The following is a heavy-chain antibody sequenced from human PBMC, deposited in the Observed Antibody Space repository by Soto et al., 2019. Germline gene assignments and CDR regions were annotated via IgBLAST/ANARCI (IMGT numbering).Heavy chain of an antibody. D-gene: IGHD2-15*01. CDR2: IYWDDDK. J-gene: IGHJ5*02. CDR1: GFSLSTSGLG. Sequence: QITLKESGPTLVKPTQTLTLTCTFSGFSLSTSGLGVGWIRQSPGKALEWLALIYWDDDKRYSPSLKYRLTITKDTSKNQVVLTMTNMDPVDTGTYYCAHRVSGQTWCDPWGQGTLVTVSS. CDR3: AHRVSGQTWCDP. V-gene: IGHV2-5*02.